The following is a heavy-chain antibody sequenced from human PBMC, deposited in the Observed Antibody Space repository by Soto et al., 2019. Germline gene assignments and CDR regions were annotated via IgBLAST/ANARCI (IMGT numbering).Heavy chain of an antibody. Sequence: ASLKVSCKASGYTFTSYGISWVRQAPGQGLEWMGWISAYNGNTNYAQKLQGRVTMTTETSTSTAYMELRSLRSDETAVYYCARDLVLGAIAYYYYGMDVWGQGTTVTVSS. CDR2: ISAYNGNT. V-gene: IGHV1-18*04. CDR1: GYTFTSYG. CDR3: ARDLVLGAIAYYYYGMDV. J-gene: IGHJ6*02. D-gene: IGHD1-26*01.